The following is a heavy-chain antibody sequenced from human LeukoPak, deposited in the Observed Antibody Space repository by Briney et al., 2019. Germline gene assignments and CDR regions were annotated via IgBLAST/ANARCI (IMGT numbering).Heavy chain of an antibody. CDR1: GDRSFECW. CDR3: ARQCCQAASAGFDS. V-gene: IGHV5-51*01. J-gene: IGHJ5*01. CDR2: IYTDDCDT. Sequence: SLKISCKGVGDRSFECWISCGSQMPGEDVVWLGSIYTDDCDTSYNPSFKSQVTLSPDKSISTASLKWRCVRAADTAMYYCARQCCQAASAGFDSWGQGTLVTVSS. D-gene: IGHD2-15*01.